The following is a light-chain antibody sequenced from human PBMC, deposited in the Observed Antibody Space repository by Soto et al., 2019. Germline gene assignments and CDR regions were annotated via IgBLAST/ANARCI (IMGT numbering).Light chain of an antibody. CDR2: DVS. CDR1: QSVSSSS. CDR3: QQYGSSPQT. J-gene: IGKJ2*01. Sequence: EIVLTQSPATLSLSPGERATLSCGASQSVSSSSLAWYQQKPGLAPRLLIYDVSYRATGIPDRFSGSGSGTDFTLTISRLEPEDFAVYYCQQYGSSPQTFGQGTKLEIK. V-gene: IGKV3D-20*01.